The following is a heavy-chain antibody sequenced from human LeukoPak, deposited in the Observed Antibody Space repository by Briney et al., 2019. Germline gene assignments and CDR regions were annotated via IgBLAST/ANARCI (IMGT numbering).Heavy chain of an antibody. Sequence: ASVTVSCKASGYTFTTYYVHWVRQAPGQGLEWMGKINPSGGTSYAQKLQGRITMTRDTSTSTLYMELSSLRSEDTAVYYCAREGVTGTGLDYWGQGTLVPVSS. CDR1: GYTFTTYY. CDR2: INPSGGT. J-gene: IGHJ4*02. CDR3: AREGVTGTGLDY. V-gene: IGHV1-46*01. D-gene: IGHD1-7*01.